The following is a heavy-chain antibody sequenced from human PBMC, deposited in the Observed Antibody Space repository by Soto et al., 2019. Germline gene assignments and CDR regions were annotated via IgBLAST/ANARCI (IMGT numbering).Heavy chain of an antibody. CDR2: INPSGGST. Sequence: ASVKVSCKASGYTFTSYYMHWVRQAPGQGLEWMGIINPSGGSTSYAQKFQGRVTMTRVTSTSTVYMELSSLRSEDTAVYYCARVIAAAGDFDYWGQGTLVTVSS. V-gene: IGHV1-46*01. J-gene: IGHJ4*02. CDR3: ARVIAAAGDFDY. CDR1: GYTFTSYY. D-gene: IGHD6-13*01.